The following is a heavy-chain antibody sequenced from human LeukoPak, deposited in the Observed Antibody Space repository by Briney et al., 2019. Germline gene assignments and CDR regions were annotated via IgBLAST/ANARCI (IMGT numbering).Heavy chain of an antibody. CDR1: GASIRNYY. J-gene: IGHJ5*02. CDR2: IYYSGST. D-gene: IGHD6-13*01. V-gene: IGHV4-59*08. CDR3: ARRYSSSWYVGFFDP. Sequence: KPSETLSLTCTVSGASIRNYYWSWIRQSPGKGLEWIGYIYYSGSTNYNASLESRVAMSVDTSKNPSSLRLSSLTAADTAIYYCARRYSSSWYVGFFDPWGQGTLVTVSS.